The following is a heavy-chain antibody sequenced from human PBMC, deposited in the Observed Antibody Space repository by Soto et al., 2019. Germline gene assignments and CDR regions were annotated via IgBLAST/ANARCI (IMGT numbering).Heavy chain of an antibody. V-gene: IGHV4-61*01. Sequence: QVQLQESGPGLVKPSETLSLTCTVSGGSVSSGSYYWSWIRQPPGKGLEWIGYIYYSGSTNYNPSLKSRVTISVDTSKNQFSLKLSSVTAADTAVYYCARSFARQEYSSSHYYYYYGMDVWGQGTTVTVSS. CDR3: ARSFARQEYSSSHYYYYYGMDV. CDR2: IYYSGST. J-gene: IGHJ6*02. D-gene: IGHD6-6*01. CDR1: GGSVSSGSYY.